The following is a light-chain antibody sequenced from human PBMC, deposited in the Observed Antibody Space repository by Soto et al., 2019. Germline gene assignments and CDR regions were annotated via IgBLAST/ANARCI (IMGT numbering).Light chain of an antibody. CDR2: GAS. CDR1: PSVSTT. V-gene: IGKV3-15*01. Sequence: IVMTRPPSTLSVSPGQRASHACRARPSVSTTVAWYHQKPGQAPRLLVYGASTRATGIPARFSGSGAGTDFTLTITSLQSEDFGVYFCQQYNDWPTTFGQGTKVDI. CDR3: QQYNDWPTT. J-gene: IGKJ1*01.